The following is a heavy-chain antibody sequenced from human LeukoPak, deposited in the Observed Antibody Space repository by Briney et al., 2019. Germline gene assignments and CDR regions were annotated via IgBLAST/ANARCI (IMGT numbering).Heavy chain of an antibody. CDR1: GGTFSSYA. Sequence: SVKVSCKASGGTFSSYAISWVRQAPGQGLEWMGGIIPIFGTANYAQKFQGRVTITADESTSTAYMELSSLRSEDTAVYYCARDRGQAVATTSYYFDYWGQGTLVTVSS. CDR2: IIPIFGTA. J-gene: IGHJ4*02. D-gene: IGHD6-19*01. CDR3: ARDRGQAVATTSYYFDY. V-gene: IGHV1-69*13.